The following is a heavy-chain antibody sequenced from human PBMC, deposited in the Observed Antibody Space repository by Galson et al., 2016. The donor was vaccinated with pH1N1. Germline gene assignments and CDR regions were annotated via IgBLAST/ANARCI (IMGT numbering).Heavy chain of an antibody. CDR3: AKPIYGSGGFDP. J-gene: IGHJ5*02. D-gene: IGHD3-10*01. Sequence: SLRLSCAASGFTFSSYGMHWVRQAPGKGLEWVAVISYDGSKKYYANSVKGRFTISRDNSKNTLYLQMNSLGAEDTAVYYCAKPIYGSGGFDPWGQGTLVTVSS. CDR2: ISYDGSKK. CDR1: GFTFSSYG. V-gene: IGHV3-30*18.